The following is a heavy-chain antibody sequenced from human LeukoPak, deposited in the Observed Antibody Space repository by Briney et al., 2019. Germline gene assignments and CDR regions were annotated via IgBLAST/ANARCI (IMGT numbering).Heavy chain of an antibody. CDR2: IYSGGST. Sequence: GGSLRLSRAASGFTFSDYYMSWVRQAPGKGLEWVSVIYSGGSTYYADSVKGRFTISRDNSKNTLYLQMNSLRAEDTAVYYCARQGYCSSTSCYTLAFDIWGQGTMVTVSS. CDR3: ARQGYCSSTSCYTLAFDI. D-gene: IGHD2-2*02. V-gene: IGHV3-66*04. J-gene: IGHJ3*02. CDR1: GFTFSDYY.